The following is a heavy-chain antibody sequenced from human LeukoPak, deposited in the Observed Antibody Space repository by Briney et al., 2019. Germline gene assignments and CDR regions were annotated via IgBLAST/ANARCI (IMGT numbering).Heavy chain of an antibody. CDR3: ARENWRRMGYMDV. CDR2: ISISSGTI. CDR1: GFTFTGHN. D-gene: IGHD2-15*01. J-gene: IGHJ6*03. Sequence: GGSLRLSCAASGFTFTGHNMNWVRQAPGKGLEWVAYISISSGTIYYADSVKGRFSISRDNAKNSLYLQMNSLRAEDTAVYYCARENWRRMGYMDVWGKGTTVTVSS. V-gene: IGHV3-48*04.